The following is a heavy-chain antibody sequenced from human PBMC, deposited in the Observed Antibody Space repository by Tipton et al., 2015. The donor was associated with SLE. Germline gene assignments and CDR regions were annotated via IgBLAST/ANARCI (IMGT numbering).Heavy chain of an antibody. CDR2: IYYSGST. Sequence: TLSLTCTVSGGSISSSSYYWSWIRQPPGKGLEWIGYIYYSGSTNYNPSLKSRVTISVDTSKNQFSLKLSSVTAADTAVYYCARHYDSSGYDAFVIWGQGTMLPLS. CDR1: GGSISSSSYY. CDR3: ARHYDSSGYDAFVI. D-gene: IGHD3-22*01. V-gene: IGHV4-61*01. J-gene: IGHJ3*02.